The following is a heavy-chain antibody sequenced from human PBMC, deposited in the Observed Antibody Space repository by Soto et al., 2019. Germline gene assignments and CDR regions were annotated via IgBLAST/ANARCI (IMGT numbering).Heavy chain of an antibody. Sequence: ASVKVSCKASGYTFTSYGISWVRQAPGQGLEWMGWISAYNGNKNYAQKLQGRVNMTTDTSTSTAYMELRTLRSDDTAVYYCARERILEVEADGLTVYYGLDGWGQGTTVNVSS. CDR1: GYTFTSYG. V-gene: IGHV1-18*01. D-gene: IGHD6-13*01. CDR2: ISAYNGNK. J-gene: IGHJ6*02. CDR3: ARERILEVEADGLTVYYGLDG.